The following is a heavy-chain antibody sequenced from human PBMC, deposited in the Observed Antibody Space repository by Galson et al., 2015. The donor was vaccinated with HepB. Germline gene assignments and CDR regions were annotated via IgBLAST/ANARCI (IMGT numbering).Heavy chain of an antibody. D-gene: IGHD1-26*01. CDR3: ATGGIKNAIVGAPY. J-gene: IGHJ4*02. V-gene: IGHV3-11*01. Sequence: LRLSCAASGFTFSDYYMSWIRQSPGQGLEWLAYISSGGSTTYYVDSVKGRFTISGDNAKNSLFLQMNSLRAEDTALYYCATGGIKNAIVGAPYWGQGTLVTVSS. CDR1: GFTFSDYY. CDR2: ISSGGSTT.